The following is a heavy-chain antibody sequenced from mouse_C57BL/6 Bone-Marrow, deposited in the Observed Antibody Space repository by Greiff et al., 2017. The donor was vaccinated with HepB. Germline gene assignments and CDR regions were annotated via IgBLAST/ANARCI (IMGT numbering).Heavy chain of an antibody. CDR3: ATQNYYGSSPYYFDY. D-gene: IGHD1-1*01. J-gene: IGHJ2*01. Sequence: VQLQQSGAELVRPGASVKLSCKASGYTFTDYYINWVKQRPGQGLEWIARIYPGSGNTYYNEKFKGKATLTAEKSSSTAYMQLSSLTSEDSAVYFCATQNYYGSSPYYFDYWGQGTTLTVSS. CDR2: IYPGSGNT. V-gene: IGHV1-76*01. CDR1: GYTFTDYY.